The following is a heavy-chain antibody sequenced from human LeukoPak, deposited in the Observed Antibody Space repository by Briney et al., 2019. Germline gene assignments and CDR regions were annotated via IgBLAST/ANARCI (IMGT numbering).Heavy chain of an antibody. D-gene: IGHD3-3*01. Sequence: SETLSLTCTVSGGSISSSSYYWGWIRQPPGKGLEWIGTFYYSGSTYYNPSLKSRVTISVDTSKNHFSLKLSSVTAADTAVYYCARHDRYDFNFGYWGQGTLVTVSS. J-gene: IGHJ4*02. CDR2: FYYSGST. V-gene: IGHV4-39*01. CDR3: ARHDRYDFNFGY. CDR1: GGSISSSSYY.